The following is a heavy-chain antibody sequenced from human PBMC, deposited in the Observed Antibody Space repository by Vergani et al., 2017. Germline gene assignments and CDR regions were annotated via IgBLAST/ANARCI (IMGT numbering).Heavy chain of an antibody. CDR3: ARDRGDWRYSRYFYNYYMDV. D-gene: IGHD2-8*02. V-gene: IGHV3-30-3*01. J-gene: IGHJ6*03. Sequence: QVQLVESGGGVVQPGRSLRLSCAASVFTFGDHGIHWVRRAPGKGLEWVALISYDGTNKYYTNSVRGRFTISRDNSKSTLFLQMNSLRVEDMAVYYCARDRGDWRYSRYFYNYYMDVWGKGTTVTVSS. CDR1: VFTFGDHG. CDR2: ISYDGTNK.